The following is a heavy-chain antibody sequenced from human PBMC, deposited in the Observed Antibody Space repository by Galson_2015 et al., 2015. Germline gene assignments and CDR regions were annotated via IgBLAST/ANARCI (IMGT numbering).Heavy chain of an antibody. CDR1: GDSVYSHTAS. CDR2: TFYRSKWFY. V-gene: IGHV6-1*01. J-gene: IGHJ4*02. D-gene: IGHD6-19*01. CDR3: ATESPDLGSGWSWGFAY. Sequence: CAISGDSVYSHTASWSWIRQSPSRGLEWLGRTFYRSKWFYGYAPSLKSRITINPDTSKNQFYLQLASVTPEDTAIYYCATESPDLGSGWSWGFAYWVQGTLVTVSS.